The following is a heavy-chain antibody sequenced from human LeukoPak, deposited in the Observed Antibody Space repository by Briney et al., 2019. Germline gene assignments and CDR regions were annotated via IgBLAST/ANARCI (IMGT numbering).Heavy chain of an antibody. D-gene: IGHD6-13*01. V-gene: IGHV3-21*04. CDR1: GFTFSSYS. Sequence: GGSLRLSCAASGFTFSSYSMNWVRQAPGKGLEWVSSISSSSSYIYYADSVKGRFTISRDNSKNTLYLQMNSLRAEDTAVYYCATGGGSHSSSWYDYWGQGTLVTVSS. CDR2: ISSSSSYI. J-gene: IGHJ4*02. CDR3: ATGGGSHSSSWYDY.